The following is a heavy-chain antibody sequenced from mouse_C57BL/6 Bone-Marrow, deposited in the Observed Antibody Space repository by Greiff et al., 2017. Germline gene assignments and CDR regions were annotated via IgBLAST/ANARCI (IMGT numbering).Heavy chain of an antibody. Sequence: QVQLQQPGAELVKPGASVKLSCKASGYTFTSYWMQWVKQRPGQGLEWSGEIDPSDSYTNYNQKFKGKATLTVDTSSSPAYMQLSSLTSEDSAVYYCAVYYGNYAFDYWRQGTTHTESS. V-gene: IGHV1-50*01. CDR1: GYTFTSYW. CDR2: IDPSDSYT. J-gene: IGHJ2*01. CDR3: AVYYGNYAFDY. D-gene: IGHD2-1*01.